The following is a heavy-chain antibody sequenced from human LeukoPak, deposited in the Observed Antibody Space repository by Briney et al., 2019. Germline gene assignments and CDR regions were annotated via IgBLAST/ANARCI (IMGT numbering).Heavy chain of an antibody. CDR1: GFTFGSYG. V-gene: IGHV3-30*02. CDR3: ARGSRYGDYPYYCDF. CDR2: VRYDGNNP. J-gene: IGHJ4*02. Sequence: GGSLRLSCAASGFTFGSYGMHWVRQAPGKGLDWVAFVRYDGNNPYYSASVKGRFTISRDNSKNTVLLQMNSLRLEDAAVYYCARGSRYGDYPYYCDFWGQGTLVTVSS. D-gene: IGHD4-17*01.